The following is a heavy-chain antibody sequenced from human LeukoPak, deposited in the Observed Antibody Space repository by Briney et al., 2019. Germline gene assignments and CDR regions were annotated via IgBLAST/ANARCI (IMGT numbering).Heavy chain of an antibody. D-gene: IGHD2-2*02. CDR1: GFTFSSYS. J-gene: IGHJ4*02. CDR2: ISSSSSYI. Sequence: GGSLRLSCAASGFTFSSYSMNWVRQAPGKGLEWVSSISSSSSYIYYADSVKGRFTISRDNSKNTLYLQMNSLRAEDTAVYYCAKLVVVVPAAIGGRYFDYWGQGTLVTVSS. V-gene: IGHV3-21*04. CDR3: AKLVVVVPAAIGGRYFDY.